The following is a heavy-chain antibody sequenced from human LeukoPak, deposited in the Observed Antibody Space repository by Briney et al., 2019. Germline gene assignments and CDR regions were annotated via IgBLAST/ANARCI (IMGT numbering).Heavy chain of an antibody. D-gene: IGHD3-9*01. CDR2: ISGSGGST. Sequence: PGGSLRLFCAASGFTFSSYAMNWVRQAPGKGLEWVSAISGSGGSTYYAASVKGRFTISRDNSKNTLYLQMNSLRAEDTAVYYCAHREYYDILTGVGGYWGQGTLVTVSS. J-gene: IGHJ4*02. V-gene: IGHV3-23*01. CDR1: GFTFSSYA. CDR3: AHREYYDILTGVGGY.